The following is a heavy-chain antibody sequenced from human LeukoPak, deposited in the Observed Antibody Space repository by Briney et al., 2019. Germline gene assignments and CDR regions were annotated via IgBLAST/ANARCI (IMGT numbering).Heavy chain of an antibody. CDR2: INHSGST. CDR1: GGSFSGYY. Sequence: SETLSLTCAVYGGSFSGYYWSWIRQPPGKGLEWIGEINHSGSTNYNPSLKSRVTISVDTSKNQFSLNLRSVTAADTAVYYCARQTYYHGSGSYPWFDPWGQGTLVTVSS. V-gene: IGHV4-34*01. J-gene: IGHJ5*02. D-gene: IGHD3-10*01. CDR3: ARQTYYHGSGSYPWFDP.